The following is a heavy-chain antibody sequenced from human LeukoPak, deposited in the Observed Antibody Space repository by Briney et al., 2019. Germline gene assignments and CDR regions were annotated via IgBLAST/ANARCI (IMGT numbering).Heavy chain of an antibody. V-gene: IGHV4-59*08. J-gene: IGHJ5*02. CDR1: GGSISSYY. D-gene: IGHD1-26*01. Sequence: SETLSLTCTVSGGSISSYYWSWIRQPPGKGLEWIGYIYYSGSTNYNPSLKSRVTISVDTSKNQFSLKLSSVTAADTAVYYCARQWGSYLWFDPWGQGTLVTVSS. CDR2: IYYSGST. CDR3: ARQWGSYLWFDP.